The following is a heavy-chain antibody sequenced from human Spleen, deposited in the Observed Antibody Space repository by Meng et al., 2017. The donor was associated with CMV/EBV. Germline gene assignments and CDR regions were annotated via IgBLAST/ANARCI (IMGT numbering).Heavy chain of an antibody. J-gene: IGHJ6*02. CDR3: ARGSGGGYWRGSASRYGMDV. CDR2: MHPNSGNT. Sequence: ASVKVSCKTSRYTFTSYDINWVRQATGQGLEWMGWMHPNSGNTGYAQKFQGRVTMTRNTSISTAYMELSSLRSEDTAVYYCARGSGGGYWRGSASRYGMDVWGQGTTVTVSS. CDR1: RYTFTSYD. V-gene: IGHV1-8*01. D-gene: IGHD2-21*01.